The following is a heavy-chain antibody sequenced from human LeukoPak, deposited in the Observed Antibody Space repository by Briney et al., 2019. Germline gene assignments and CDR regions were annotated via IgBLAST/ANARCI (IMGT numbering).Heavy chain of an antibody. CDR2: LYYSGNT. J-gene: IGHJ4*02. Sequence: SETLSLTCTVSGGTISSNSFHWGWIRQPPGKGLEWIGSLYYSGNTYYNPSLKSRVTISVDTSKNQFSLKLSSVTAADTAVYYCAITPRTIWFGTRAPYFFDYWGQGTLVTVSS. CDR3: AITPRTIWFGTRAPYFFDY. CDR1: GGTISSNSFH. D-gene: IGHD3-10*01. V-gene: IGHV4-39*07.